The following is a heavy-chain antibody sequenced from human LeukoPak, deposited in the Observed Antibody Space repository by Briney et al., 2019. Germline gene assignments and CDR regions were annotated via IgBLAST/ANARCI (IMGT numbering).Heavy chain of an antibody. V-gene: IGHV3-30*04. D-gene: IGHD1-1*01. CDR3: GTRAGTAGSDDY. Sequence: GTSLILSCAASGFSVSSCAIHWVRHPPARGREWGAVISFDGSNKYYADAVMNRLTVSTDDSNRTLFLQMSTLRADEDAVYYLGTRAGTAGSDDYWGQGTLVTVSS. CDR2: ISFDGSNK. CDR1: GFSVSSCA. J-gene: IGHJ4*02.